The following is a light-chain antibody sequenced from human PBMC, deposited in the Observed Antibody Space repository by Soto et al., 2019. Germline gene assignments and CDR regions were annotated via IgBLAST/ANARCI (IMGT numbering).Light chain of an antibody. CDR1: SSDVSGYNF. J-gene: IGLJ1*01. CDR3: TSYTGGSTYV. CDR2: EVS. Sequence: QSALTQPASVSGSPGQSITISCTGASSDVSGYNFVSWYQQHPGKAPKVMIYEVSNRPSGVSSRFSGSKSGNTASLTISGLQAEDEADYYCTSYTGGSTYVFGTGTKLPS. V-gene: IGLV2-14*03.